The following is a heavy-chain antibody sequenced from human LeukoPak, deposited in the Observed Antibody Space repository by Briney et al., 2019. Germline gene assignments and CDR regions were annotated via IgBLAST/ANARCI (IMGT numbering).Heavy chain of an antibody. CDR3: ARDRPAPGYYYYMDV. J-gene: IGHJ6*03. CDR2: IYYSGST. Sequence: SETLSLTCTVSGGSISSGGYYWRWIRQHPGKGLEWIGYIYYSGSTYYNPSLKSRVTISVDTSKNQFSLKLSSVTAADTAVYYCARDRPAPGYYYYMDVWGKGTTVTVSS. D-gene: IGHD2-8*02. V-gene: IGHV4-31*03. CDR1: GGSISSGGYY.